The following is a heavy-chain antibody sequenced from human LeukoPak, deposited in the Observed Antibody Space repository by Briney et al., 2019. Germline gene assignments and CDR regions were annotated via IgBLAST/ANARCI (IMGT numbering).Heavy chain of an antibody. CDR2: ISSSGSTI. CDR1: GFSFSSYG. V-gene: IGHV3-48*04. Sequence: GGSLRLSCAGSGFSFSSYGMHWVRQAPGKGLEWVSYISSSGSTIYYADSVKGRFTISRDNAKNSLYLQMNSLRAEDTAVYYCASGGVDIVATDAFDIWGQGTMVTVSS. J-gene: IGHJ3*02. CDR3: ASGGVDIVATDAFDI. D-gene: IGHD5-12*01.